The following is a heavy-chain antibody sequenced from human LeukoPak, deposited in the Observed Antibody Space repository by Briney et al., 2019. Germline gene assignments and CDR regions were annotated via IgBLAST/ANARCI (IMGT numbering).Heavy chain of an antibody. Sequence: PGGSLRLSCAASGFTFSSYGMHWVRQAPGKGLEWVAFIWYDGSNKYYADSVKGRFTISRDNSKNTLYLQMNSLITEDTAVYYCAKDLVGYCSGGSCYPFDYWGQGTLVTVSS. J-gene: IGHJ4*02. CDR1: GFTFSSYG. CDR3: AKDLVGYCSGGSCYPFDY. V-gene: IGHV3-30*02. CDR2: IWYDGSNK. D-gene: IGHD2-15*01.